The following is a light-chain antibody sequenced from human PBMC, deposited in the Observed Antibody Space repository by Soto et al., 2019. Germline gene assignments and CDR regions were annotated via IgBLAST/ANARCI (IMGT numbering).Light chain of an antibody. CDR3: QKYNDRLWT. Sequence: EIVMTQDQATLSVSPGERATLSCRASQNISSNLAWYQQKPGQAPRVRIDGASTRATGIAARFSGSGSGKEFTLPLSSLQSEEFVVYYCQKYNDRLWTFGQGTKVQIK. J-gene: IGKJ1*01. V-gene: IGKV3-15*01. CDR1: QNISSN. CDR2: GAS.